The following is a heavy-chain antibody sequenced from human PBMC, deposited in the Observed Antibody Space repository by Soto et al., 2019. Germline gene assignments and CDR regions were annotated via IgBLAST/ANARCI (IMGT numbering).Heavy chain of an antibody. V-gene: IGHV4-34*01. D-gene: IGHD6-13*01. CDR2: INHSGST. J-gene: IGHJ6*03. Sequence: PSETLSLTCAVYGGSFGGYYWSWIRQPPGKGLEWIGEINHSGSTNYNPSLKSRVTISVDTSKNQFSLKLSSVTAADTAVYYCARKYSSSWYPNYYYYMDVWGKGTTVTVSS. CDR3: ARKYSSSWYPNYYYYMDV. CDR1: GGSFGGYY.